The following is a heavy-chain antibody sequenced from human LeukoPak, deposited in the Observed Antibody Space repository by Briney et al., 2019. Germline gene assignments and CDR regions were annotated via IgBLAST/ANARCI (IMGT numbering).Heavy chain of an antibody. V-gene: IGHV1-18*04. CDR3: ARDSHYHDYGDYSIDY. CDR1: GYTFTSYY. CDR2: ISAYNGNT. Sequence: ASVKVSCKASGYTFTSYYMHWVRRAPGQGLEWMGWISAYNGNTNYAQKLQGRVTMTTDTSTSTAYMELRSLRSDDTAVYYRARDSHYHDYGDYSIDYWGQGTLVTVSS. D-gene: IGHD4-17*01. J-gene: IGHJ4*02.